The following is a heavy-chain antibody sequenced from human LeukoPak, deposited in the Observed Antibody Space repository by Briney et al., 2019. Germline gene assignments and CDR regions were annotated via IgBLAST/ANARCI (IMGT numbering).Heavy chain of an antibody. CDR1: GFTFSSYA. J-gene: IGHJ6*02. D-gene: IGHD4-23*01. Sequence: GGSLSLSCAASGFTFSSYAMSWVRQAPGKGLEWVSAISGSGGSTYYADSVKGRFTITGDNSKNTLYLQMNSLRAEDTAVYYCAKAMTVVNYYYYGMDVWGQGTTVTVSS. CDR3: AKAMTVVNYYYYGMDV. V-gene: IGHV3-23*01. CDR2: ISGSGGST.